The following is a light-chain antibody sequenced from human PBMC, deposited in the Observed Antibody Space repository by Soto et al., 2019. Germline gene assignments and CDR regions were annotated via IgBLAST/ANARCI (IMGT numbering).Light chain of an antibody. CDR1: QSVSSN. CDR3: QQYNNWPPIT. CDR2: GAF. J-gene: IGKJ5*01. Sequence: EIVMTQSPATLSVSPGERATLSCRASQSVSSNLAWYQQKPGQAPRLLIYGAFTRAAGVPARFSGSGSGTEFTLTISSLQSEDFAVYYCQQYNNWPPITFGQGTRLEIK. V-gene: IGKV3-15*01.